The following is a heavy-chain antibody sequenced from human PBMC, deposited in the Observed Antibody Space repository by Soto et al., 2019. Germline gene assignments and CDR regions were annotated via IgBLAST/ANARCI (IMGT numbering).Heavy chain of an antibody. CDR2: INHSGST. J-gene: IGHJ4*02. D-gene: IGHD6-6*01. CDR1: GGSFSGYY. V-gene: IGHV4-34*01. CDR3: ARGSGSSCY. Sequence: SETLSLTCAVYGGSFSGYYWSWIRQPPGKGLEWIGEINHSGSTNYNPSLKSRVTISVDTSKNQFSLKLSSVTAADTAVYYCARGSGSSCYWGQGTLVTVSS.